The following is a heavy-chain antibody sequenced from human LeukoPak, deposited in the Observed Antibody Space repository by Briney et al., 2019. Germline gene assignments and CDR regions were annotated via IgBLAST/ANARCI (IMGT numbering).Heavy chain of an antibody. J-gene: IGHJ4*02. CDR3: ASSEYYYDSSGYYNQYFDY. CDR2: IYHSGST. CDR1: GYSISGGYY. V-gene: IGHV4-38-2*02. D-gene: IGHD3-22*01. Sequence: KPSETLSLTCTVSGYSISGGYYWGWIRQPPGKGLEWIGSIYHSGSTYYNPSLKSRVTISVDTSKNQFSLKLSSVTAADTAVYYCASSEYYYDSSGYYNQYFDYWGQGTLVTVSS.